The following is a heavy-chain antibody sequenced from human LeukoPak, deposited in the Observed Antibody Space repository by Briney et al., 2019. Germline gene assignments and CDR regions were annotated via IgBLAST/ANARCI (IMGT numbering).Heavy chain of an antibody. CDR2: ISPGGNSI. Sequence: GGSLRLSCAASGFVFSSYEMNWVRQAPGKGLEWLSYISPGGNSIYYADSIKGRFTVSRDNAKNTLNLQMNSLRAEDTAVYYCARGGDYYDSSGYLWRPAEIDYWGQGTLVTVSS. J-gene: IGHJ4*02. CDR1: GFVFSSYE. V-gene: IGHV3-48*03. CDR3: ARGGDYYDSSGYLWRPAEIDY. D-gene: IGHD3-22*01.